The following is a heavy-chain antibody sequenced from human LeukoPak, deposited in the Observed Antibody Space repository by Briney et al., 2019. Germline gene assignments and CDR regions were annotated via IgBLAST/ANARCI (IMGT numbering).Heavy chain of an antibody. V-gene: IGHV1-2*02. CDR3: ARDPIVAAGYYYGMDV. CDR1: GYTFTAYY. Sequence: ASVKVSCKASGYTFTAYYMHWVRQAPGRGLEWMGWINPNSGDTKYAQKFQGRVTMTRDTSIITAYMELSRLRSDDTAVYYCARDPIVAAGYYYGMDVWGQGTTVTVSS. J-gene: IGHJ6*02. D-gene: IGHD6-13*01. CDR2: INPNSGDT.